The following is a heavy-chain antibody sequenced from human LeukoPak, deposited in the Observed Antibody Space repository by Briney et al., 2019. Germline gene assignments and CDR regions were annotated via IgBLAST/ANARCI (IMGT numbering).Heavy chain of an antibody. J-gene: IGHJ3*02. Sequence: TGGSLRLSCAASGFTFTSYSMSWARQAPGKGLEWVSSISGSGGSTYYADSVKGRFTISRDNSKNTLYLQMNSLRAEDTAVYYCAKGGSVTAPDDAFGIWGQGTMVTVSS. D-gene: IGHD5/OR15-5a*01. V-gene: IGHV3-23*01. CDR1: GFTFTSYS. CDR3: AKGGSVTAPDDAFGI. CDR2: ISGSGGST.